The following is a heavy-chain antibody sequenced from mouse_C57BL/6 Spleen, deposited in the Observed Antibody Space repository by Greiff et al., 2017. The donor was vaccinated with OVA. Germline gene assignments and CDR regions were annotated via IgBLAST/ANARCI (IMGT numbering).Heavy chain of an antibody. D-gene: IGHD2-1*01. CDR3: ARLYGNFDWYFDV. CDR1: GFTFTDYY. J-gene: IGHJ1*03. V-gene: IGHV7-3*01. Sequence: EVQRVESGGGLVQPGGSLSLSCAASGFTFTDYYMSWVRQPPGKALEWLGFIRNKANGYTTEYSASVKGRFTISRDNSQSILYLQMNALRAEDSATYYCARLYGNFDWYFDVWGTGTTVTVSS. CDR2: IRNKANGYTT.